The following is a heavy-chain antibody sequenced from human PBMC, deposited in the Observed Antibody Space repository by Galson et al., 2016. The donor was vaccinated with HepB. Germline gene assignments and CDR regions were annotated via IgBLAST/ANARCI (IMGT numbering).Heavy chain of an antibody. CDR3: ARDIVLMVFSADYYYYGMDD. Sequence: SVKVSCKASGYTFTSYGISWVRLAPGQGLEWMGWISGYNGNTNYARKFQGRVTLTTNTSTSTAYMELRSLRSDDTAVYYCARDIVLMVFSADYYYYGMDDWGQGTTVTVSS. CDR1: GYTFTSYG. D-gene: IGHD2-8*01. CDR2: ISGYNGNT. V-gene: IGHV1-18*01. J-gene: IGHJ6*02.